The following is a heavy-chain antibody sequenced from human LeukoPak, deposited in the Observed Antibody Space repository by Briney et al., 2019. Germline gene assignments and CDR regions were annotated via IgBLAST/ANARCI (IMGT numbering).Heavy chain of an antibody. J-gene: IGHJ4*02. D-gene: IGHD4-17*01. Sequence: ASVKVSCKASVYTCTSNHINWVRQATGQGLEWMGWMNPNTGDRGYAQKFQGRVSITRDTSMSTVYMQLSSLRSEDTAVYFCARTTSLTASGYDYWGQGTLVSVSS. CDR3: ARTTSLTASGYDY. V-gene: IGHV1-8*03. CDR2: MNPNTGDR. CDR1: VYTCTSNH.